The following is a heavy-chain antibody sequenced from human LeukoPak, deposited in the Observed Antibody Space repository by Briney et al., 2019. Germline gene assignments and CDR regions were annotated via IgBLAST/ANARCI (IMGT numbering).Heavy chain of an antibody. CDR2: INPNSGVT. D-gene: IGHD3-22*01. CDR1: GYTFIDYF. CDR3: AGVAYIFDSSGYYHGGDFDY. J-gene: IGHJ4*02. Sequence: ASVKVSCKASGYTFIDYFIHWIRQAPGQGLEWMGWINPNSGVTNYAQKFQGRVTMTRDTSISTAYMELSRLDSDDTAVYYCAGVAYIFDSSGYYHGGDFDYWGQGALATVSS. V-gene: IGHV1-2*02.